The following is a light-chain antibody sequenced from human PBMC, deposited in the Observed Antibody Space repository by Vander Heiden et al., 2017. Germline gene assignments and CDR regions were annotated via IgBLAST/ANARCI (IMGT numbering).Light chain of an antibody. CDR3: QQSYSPLVT. CDR1: QNISKY. CDR2: TAY. Sequence: DIQMTQTPSSLSASVGDSITISCRPSQNISKYLNWYQQKPGRAPTLLISTAYNLQSGVPSRFSGTGSGTDFTLTISNLQPEDSATYFCQQSYSPLVTFGGGAKVEIK. J-gene: IGKJ4*01. V-gene: IGKV1-39*01.